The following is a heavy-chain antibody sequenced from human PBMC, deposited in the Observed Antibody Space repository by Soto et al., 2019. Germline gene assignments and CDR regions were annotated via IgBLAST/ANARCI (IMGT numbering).Heavy chain of an antibody. D-gene: IGHD3-3*01. V-gene: IGHV4-39*01. CDR1: GGSISSSSYS. CDR2: FYYSGST. J-gene: IGHJ4*01. CDR3: ARHQLSWSGSMVYSYFDY. Sequence: PSGTLSLTCTVSGGSISSSSYSWGWIRQPPGKGLAWIGSFYYSGSTYYNPSLKSRVTISVDTSKNQFSLKLSSVTAADTAVYYCARHQLSWSGSMVYSYFDYWGHGTLVTVSS.